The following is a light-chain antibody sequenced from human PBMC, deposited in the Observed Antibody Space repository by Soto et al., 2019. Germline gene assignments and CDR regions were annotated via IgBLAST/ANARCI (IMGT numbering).Light chain of an antibody. CDR3: QHFGGTSYA. V-gene: IGKV3-20*01. J-gene: IGKJ5*01. CDR1: QSVSSSY. Sequence: FTQSPCTLSLSPGERATLSCRASQSVSSSYMAWYQQRPGKTPSLLIYGASTRATGIPARFSGSGSGTDFTLTISSLQPEDFAVYYCQHFGGTSYAFGQGTRLDIK. CDR2: GAS.